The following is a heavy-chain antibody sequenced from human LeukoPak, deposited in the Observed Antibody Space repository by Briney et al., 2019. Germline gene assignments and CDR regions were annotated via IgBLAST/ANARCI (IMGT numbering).Heavy chain of an antibody. V-gene: IGHV4-59*11. J-gene: IGHJ4*02. Sequence: SSETLRLTCTVSGGSISSQYWSWIRQPPGKGLEWIGYIYYSGSTNYNPSLKSRVTISVDTSKNQFSLKLSSVTAADTAVYYCARDIPFDYWGQGTLVTVSS. CDR2: IYYSGST. CDR3: ARDIPFDY. CDR1: GGSISSQY.